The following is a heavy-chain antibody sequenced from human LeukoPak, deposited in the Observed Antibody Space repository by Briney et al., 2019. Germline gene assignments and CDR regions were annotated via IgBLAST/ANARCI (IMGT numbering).Heavy chain of an antibody. CDR2: ISSSSSTI. CDR3: ARVEVDTYYDFWSGYWDY. J-gene: IGHJ4*02. V-gene: IGHV3-48*01. D-gene: IGHD3-3*01. CDR1: GFTFSSYS. Sequence: PGGSLRLSCAASGFTFSSYSMNWVRQAPGKGLEWVSYISSSSSTIYYADSVKGRFTISRDNAKNSLYLQMNSLRAEDTAVYYCARVEVDTYYDFWSGYWDYWGQGTLVTVSS.